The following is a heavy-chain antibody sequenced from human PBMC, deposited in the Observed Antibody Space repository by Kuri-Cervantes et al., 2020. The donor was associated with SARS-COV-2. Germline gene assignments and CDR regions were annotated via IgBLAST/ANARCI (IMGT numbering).Heavy chain of an antibody. D-gene: IGHD3-3*01. CDR2: INHSGST. V-gene: IGHV4-34*01. J-gene: IGHJ3*02. Sequence: ESLKISCAVYGGSFSGYYWSWIRQPPGKGLEWIGEINHSGSTNYNPSLKSRVTISVDTSKNQFSLKLSSVTAADTAVYYCARGQRRLIFGVVIGPAFDICGQGTMVTVSS. CDR1: GGSFSGYY. CDR3: ARGQRRLIFGVVIGPAFDI.